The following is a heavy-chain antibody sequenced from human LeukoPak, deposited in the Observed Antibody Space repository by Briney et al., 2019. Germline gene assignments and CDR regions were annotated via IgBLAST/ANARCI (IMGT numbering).Heavy chain of an antibody. D-gene: IGHD3-22*01. CDR2: INHSGST. V-gene: IGHV4-34*01. J-gene: IGHJ4*02. CDR1: GGSFSGYY. Sequence: SETLSLTCAVYGGSFSGYYWSWIRQPPGKGLEWIGEINHSGSTNYNPSLKSRVTISVDTSKNQFSLKLSSVTAADTAVYYCARGLPTNDYYDSSGSRTYFDYWGQGTLVTVSS. CDR3: ARGLPTNDYYDSSGSRTYFDY.